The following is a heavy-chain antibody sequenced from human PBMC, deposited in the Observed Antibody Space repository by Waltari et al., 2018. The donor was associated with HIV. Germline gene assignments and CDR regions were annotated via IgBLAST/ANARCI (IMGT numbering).Heavy chain of an antibody. CDR3: AREPSVAGRRAAFDI. Sequence: QVQLQQWGAGLLKPSETLSLTCAVYGGSFSGYYWIWIRQPPGKGLEWIGEINHSGSTNYNPSLKSRVTISVDTSKNQFSLKLSSVTAADTAVYYCAREPSVAGRRAAFDIWGQGTMVTVSS. D-gene: IGHD6-19*01. CDR2: INHSGST. V-gene: IGHV4-34*01. J-gene: IGHJ3*02. CDR1: GGSFSGYY.